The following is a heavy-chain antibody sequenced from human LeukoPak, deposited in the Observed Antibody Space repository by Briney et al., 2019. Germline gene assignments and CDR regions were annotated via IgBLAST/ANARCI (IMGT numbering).Heavy chain of an antibody. D-gene: IGHD1-14*01. CDR3: AKATGYLL. Sequence: GGSLRLSYADSGFTFSSYAMSWVRQAPGKGLEWVSTISNSGGTTYYADSVKGRFTTSRDDSENTLYLQMNSLRAEDTAVYYCAKATGYLLWGQGTLVTVSS. CDR2: ISNSGGTT. V-gene: IGHV3-23*01. J-gene: IGHJ4*02. CDR1: GFTFSSYA.